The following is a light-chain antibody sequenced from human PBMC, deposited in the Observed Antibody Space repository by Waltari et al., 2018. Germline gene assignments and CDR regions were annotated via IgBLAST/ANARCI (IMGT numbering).Light chain of an antibody. V-gene: IGKV3-11*01. CDR2: DAS. Sequence: EIVLTQSPATLSLSPGERATLSCRARETVFNYVAWYQQRPGQAPRLLIYDASNRATGIPARFSGSGSGTDFALIISSLEPEDSALYYCQQRLTWPLTFGGGTKVEIK. CDR1: ETVFNY. CDR3: QQRLTWPLT. J-gene: IGKJ4*01.